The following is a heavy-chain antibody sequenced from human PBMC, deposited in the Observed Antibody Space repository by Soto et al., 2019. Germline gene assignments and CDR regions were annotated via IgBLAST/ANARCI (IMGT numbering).Heavy chain of an antibody. V-gene: IGHV1-2*04. J-gene: IGHJ6*03. D-gene: IGHD3-10*01. CDR2: INPNSGGT. CDR1: GYTFTGYY. Sequence: GSSVKVSCKASGYTFTGYYMHWVRQAPGQGLEWMGWINPNSGGTNYAQKFQGWVTMTRDTSISTAYMELSRLRSDDTAVYYCATARRGYYYYMDVWGKGTTVTVSS. CDR3: ATARRGYYYYMDV.